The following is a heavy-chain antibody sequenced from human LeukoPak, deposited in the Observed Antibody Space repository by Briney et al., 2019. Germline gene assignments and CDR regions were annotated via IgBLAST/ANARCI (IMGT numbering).Heavy chain of an antibody. CDR1: GFTFSSYA. J-gene: IGHJ4*02. Sequence: QSGGSPRLSCAASGFTFSSYAMHWVRQAPGKGLEWVAVISYDGSNKYYADSVKGRFTISRDNSKNTLYLQMNSLRAEDTAVYYCARGENYYDSSGSDYWGQGTLVTVSS. V-gene: IGHV3-30*04. CDR3: ARGENYYDSSGSDY. D-gene: IGHD3-22*01. CDR2: ISYDGSNK.